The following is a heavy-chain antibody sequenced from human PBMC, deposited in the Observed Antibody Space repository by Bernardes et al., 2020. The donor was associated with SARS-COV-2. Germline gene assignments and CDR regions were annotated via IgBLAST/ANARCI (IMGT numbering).Heavy chain of an antibody. V-gene: IGHV3-7*01. CDR1: GFMFWSPW. D-gene: IGHD2-21*02. Sequence: GGSLRLSCAAPGFMFWSPWMTRGRVRPAPGEGLGWVASIDSDGSVTYYVDAAKGRFTISRDNARNLLYLEMRSLRSEDTALYYCATVVTGRPDYWGQGTLVTVSS. J-gene: IGHJ4*02. CDR2: IDSDGSVT. CDR3: ATVVTGRPDY.